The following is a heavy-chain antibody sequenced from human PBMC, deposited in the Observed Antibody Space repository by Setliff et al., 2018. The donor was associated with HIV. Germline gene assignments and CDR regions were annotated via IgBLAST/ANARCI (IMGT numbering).Heavy chain of an antibody. CDR3: ARHRVDTSMLVVKDPGAFDL. V-gene: IGHV5-51*01. CDR2: IFPADSDT. D-gene: IGHD3-22*01. J-gene: IGHJ3*01. CDR1: GYSFGDYW. Sequence: GESLKISCRGFGYSFGDYWIGWVRQKPGKGLEWMGIIFPADSDTRVNPSFQGQVTISADKSTHAAFLQWTSLKASDTGIYYCARHRVDTSMLVVKDPGAFDLWGQGTLVNVSA.